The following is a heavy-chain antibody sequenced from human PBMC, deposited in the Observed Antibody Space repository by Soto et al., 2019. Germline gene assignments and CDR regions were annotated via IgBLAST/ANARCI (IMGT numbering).Heavy chain of an antibody. CDR3: ARRVHYYDSAGWFDA. D-gene: IGHD3-22*01. CDR2: ISAYNGNT. J-gene: IGHJ5*02. V-gene: IGHV1-18*01. Sequence: SVKVSCKSSGYTFTRYGISWVRQAPGQGVDGVGWISAYNGNTNYAHNLQGRVTMLTATSTSKAYMELRRMRSDDTALYYCARRVHYYDSAGWFDAWGQGTLVTV. CDR1: GYTFTRYG.